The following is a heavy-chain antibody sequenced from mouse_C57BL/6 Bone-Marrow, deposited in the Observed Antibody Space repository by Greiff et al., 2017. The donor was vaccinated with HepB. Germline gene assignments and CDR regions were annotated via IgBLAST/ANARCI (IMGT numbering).Heavy chain of an antibody. J-gene: IGHJ4*01. V-gene: IGHV3-6*01. CDR1: GYSITSGYY. CDR2: ISYDGSN. D-gene: IGHD1-1*01. Sequence: EVKLEESGPGLVKPSQSLSLTCSVTGYSITSGYYWNWIRQFPGNKLEWMGYISYDGSNNYNPSLKNRISITRDTSKNQFFLKLNSVTTEDTATYDCAITTVVATDYWGQGTAVTVSS. CDR3: AITTVVATDY.